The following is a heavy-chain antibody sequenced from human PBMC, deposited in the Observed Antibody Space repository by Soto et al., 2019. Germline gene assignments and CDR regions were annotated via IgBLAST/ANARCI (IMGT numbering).Heavy chain of an antibody. J-gene: IGHJ6*02. CDR3: AKESVTTLVPYYYYGMDV. D-gene: IGHD4-17*01. CDR1: GFTFSSYA. Sequence: EVQLLESGGGLVQPGGSLSLSCAASGFTFSSYAMSWVRQAPGKGLEWVSAISGSGGSTYYADSVKGRFTISRDNSKNRLYRQMNSLRAEDTAVYYCAKESVTTLVPYYYYGMDVWGQGTTVTVSS. CDR2: ISGSGGST. V-gene: IGHV3-23*01.